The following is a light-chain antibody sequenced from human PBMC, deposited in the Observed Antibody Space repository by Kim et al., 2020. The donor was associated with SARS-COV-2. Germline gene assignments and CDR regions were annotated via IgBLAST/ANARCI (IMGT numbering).Light chain of an antibody. CDR2: LEGSGSY. V-gene: IGLV4-60*03. CDR1: SGHSSYI. CDR3: ETWDSNTRV. Sequence: QPVLTKSSSASASLGSSVKLTCTLSSGHSSYIIAWHQQQPGKAPRYLMKLEGSGSYNKGSGVPDRFSGSSSGADRYLTISNLQSEDEADYYCETWDSNTRVFGGGTQLTVL. J-gene: IGLJ3*02.